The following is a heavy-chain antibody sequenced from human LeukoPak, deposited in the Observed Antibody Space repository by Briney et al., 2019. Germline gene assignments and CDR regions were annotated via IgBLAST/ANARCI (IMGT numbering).Heavy chain of an antibody. Sequence: SETLSLTCAVYGGSFSGYYWSWIRQPPGKGLEWIGEINHSGSTNYNPSLKSRVTISVDTSKYQFSLKLSSVTAADTAVYYCARALGYCSSSSCYVKALNYWGQGTLVTVSS. J-gene: IGHJ4*02. CDR1: GGSFSGYY. V-gene: IGHV4-34*01. CDR3: ARALGYCSSSSCYVKALNY. D-gene: IGHD2-2*01. CDR2: INHSGST.